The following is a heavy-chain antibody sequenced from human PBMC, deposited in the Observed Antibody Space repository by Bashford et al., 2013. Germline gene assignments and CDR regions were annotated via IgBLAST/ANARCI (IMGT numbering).Heavy chain of an antibody. Sequence: VRQAPGKGLEWVSYISSSGSTIYYADSVKGRFTISRDNAKNSLYLQMNSLRAEDTAVYYCARTKLYRLADAFDIWGQGDNGHRL. CDR2: ISSSGSTI. V-gene: IGHV3-48*03. J-gene: IGHJ3*02. D-gene: IGHD1-14*01. CDR3: ARTKLYRLADAFDI.